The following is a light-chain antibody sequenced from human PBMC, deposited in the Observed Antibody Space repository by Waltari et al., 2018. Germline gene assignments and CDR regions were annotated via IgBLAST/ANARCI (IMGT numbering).Light chain of an antibody. J-gene: IGKJ4*01. CDR1: QSISSY. CDR3: QQRSNWPLS. CDR2: DAS. Sequence: EIVLTQSPATLSLSPGERDTLSCRASQSISSYLAWYQQKPGQAPRLLIYDASNRATGMPARFSCSGSWTDFTLTISSLEAEDFAVYYCQQRSNWPLSFGGGTTVENK. V-gene: IGKV3-11*01.